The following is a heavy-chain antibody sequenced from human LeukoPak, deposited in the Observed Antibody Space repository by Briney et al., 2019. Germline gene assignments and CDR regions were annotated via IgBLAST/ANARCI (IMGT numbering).Heavy chain of an antibody. J-gene: IGHJ3*02. Sequence: PGGSLRLSCAASGFTFSSYGMNWVRQAPGKGLEWVSSISSSSSYIYYADSVKGRFTISRDNAKNSLYLQMNSLRAEDTAVYYCAREPINDFWSGYYISDAFDIWGQGTMVTVSS. CDR1: GFTFSSYG. V-gene: IGHV3-21*01. CDR2: ISSSSSYI. CDR3: AREPINDFWSGYYISDAFDI. D-gene: IGHD3-3*01.